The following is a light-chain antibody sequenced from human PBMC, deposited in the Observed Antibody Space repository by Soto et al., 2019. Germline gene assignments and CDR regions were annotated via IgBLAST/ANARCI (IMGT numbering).Light chain of an antibody. V-gene: IGKV3-15*01. CDR3: QQYDNLPPT. CDR2: DAS. CDR1: QSVNSN. J-gene: IGKJ4*01. Sequence: EIVMTQSPATLSVSPGERATLSCRASQSVNSNLAWYRQKPGQAPRLLISDASTRATGVPSRFSGSGSGTDFTFTISSLQPEDIATYYCQQYDNLPPTFGGGTKVEIK.